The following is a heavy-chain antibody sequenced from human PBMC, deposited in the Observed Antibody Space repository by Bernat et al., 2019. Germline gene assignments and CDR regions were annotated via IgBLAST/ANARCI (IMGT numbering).Heavy chain of an antibody. CDR1: RFTFSSYA. CDR2: ISGSGGST. J-gene: IGHJ5*02. Sequence: EVQLLESGGGLVQPGGSLRLSCAASRFTFSSYAMSWVRQAPGKGLEWVSAISGSGGSTYYADSVKGRFTISRDNSKNTLYLQMNSLRAEDTAVYYCAKDSYDSMWFDPWGQGTLVTVSS. D-gene: IGHD3-22*01. CDR3: AKDSYDSMWFDP. V-gene: IGHV3-23*01.